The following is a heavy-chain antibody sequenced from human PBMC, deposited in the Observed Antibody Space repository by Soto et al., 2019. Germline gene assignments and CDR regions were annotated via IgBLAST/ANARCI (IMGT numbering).Heavy chain of an antibody. V-gene: IGHV2-70*04. CDR2: IDWEDTK. J-gene: IGHJ6*02. CDR1: GFSLSGSGMR. Sequence: SGPTLVNPTQTLTLACTVSGFSLSGSGMRVTWIRQPPGKALEWLARIDWEDTKLYSTSLKTRLTISKDTSKNQVVLTMTNVDPADTGTYYCARAFYGMDVWGQGTTVTVSS. CDR3: ARAFYGMDV.